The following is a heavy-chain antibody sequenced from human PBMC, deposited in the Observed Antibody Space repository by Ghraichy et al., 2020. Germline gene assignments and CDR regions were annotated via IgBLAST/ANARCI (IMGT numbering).Heavy chain of an antibody. V-gene: IGHV1-2*04. Sequence: ASVKVSCKASGYTFTGYYMHWVRQAPGQGLEWMGWINPNSGGTNYAQKFQGWVTMTRDTSISTAYMELSRLRSDDTAVYYCARAPHHKLLWFGELTKPYYFDYWGQGTLVTVSS. J-gene: IGHJ4*02. D-gene: IGHD3-10*01. CDR3: ARAPHHKLLWFGELTKPYYFDY. CDR1: GYTFTGYY. CDR2: INPNSGGT.